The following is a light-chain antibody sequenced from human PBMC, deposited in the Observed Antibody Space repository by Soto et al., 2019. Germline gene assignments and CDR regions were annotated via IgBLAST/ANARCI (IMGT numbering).Light chain of an antibody. CDR2: DVS. CDR3: CSYAGSYTLV. Sequence: QSALTQPRSVSGSPGQSVTISCTGTSSNVGAYNYVSWYQQHPGKAPKLMIYDVSERPSGVPDRFSGSKSGNTASLTISGLQGDDEADYYCCSYAGSYTLVFGGGTKVTVL. CDR1: SSNVGAYNY. J-gene: IGLJ3*02. V-gene: IGLV2-11*01.